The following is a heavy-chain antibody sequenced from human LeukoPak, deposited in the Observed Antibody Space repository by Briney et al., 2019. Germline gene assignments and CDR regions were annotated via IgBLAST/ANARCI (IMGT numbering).Heavy chain of an antibody. CDR2: MNPNSGNT. CDR1: GYTFTSYD. V-gene: IGHV1-8*02. Sequence: ASVKVSCKASGYTFTSYDINWVRQATGQGLEWMGWMNPNSGNTGYAQKFQGRVTMTEDTSTDTAYMELSSLRSEDTAVYYCATLSEWELLWGQGTLVTVSS. J-gene: IGHJ4*02. D-gene: IGHD1-26*01. CDR3: ATLSEWELL.